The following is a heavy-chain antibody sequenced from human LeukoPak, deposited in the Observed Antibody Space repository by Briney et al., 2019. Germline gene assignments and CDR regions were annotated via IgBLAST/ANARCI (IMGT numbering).Heavy chain of an antibody. J-gene: IGHJ4*02. V-gene: IGHV4-59*01. Sequence: SETLSLTCTVSGGSISIYFWTWIRQPPGKGLEWIGYMDYSGATNFNPSLKSRVNITLDMSKNQVCLRLSSVTAADTAVYYCARGVRWAGPGDYWGQGILVTVSS. CDR2: MDYSGAT. D-gene: IGHD5-24*01. CDR1: GGSISIYF. CDR3: ARGVRWAGPGDY.